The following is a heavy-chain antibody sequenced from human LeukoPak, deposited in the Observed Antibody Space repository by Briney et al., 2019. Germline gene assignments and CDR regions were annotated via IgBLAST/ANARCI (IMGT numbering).Heavy chain of an antibody. CDR2: IYTSGST. J-gene: IGHJ4*02. D-gene: IGHD4-17*01. Sequence: PSETLSFTCTVSGGSISSGSYYWSWIRQPAGKGLEWIGRIYTSGSTNYNPSLKSRVTISVDTSKNQFSLKLSSVTAADTAVYYCARDNGDYVVDYWGQGTLVTVSS. CDR3: ARDNGDYVVDY. CDR1: GGSISSGSYY. V-gene: IGHV4-61*02.